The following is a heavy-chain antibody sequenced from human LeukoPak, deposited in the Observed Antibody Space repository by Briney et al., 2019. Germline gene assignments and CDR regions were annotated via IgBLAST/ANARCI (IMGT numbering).Heavy chain of an antibody. Sequence: GGSLRLSCAASGFTLSDYYMHWVRQAPGKGLEWVALISNDGGIKYYGASVRGRFTISRDNPENTLYLQMNSLRADDTAIYYCAKGGEQKTFRCGMDSWGQGTLVTVSS. CDR1: GFTLSDYY. CDR2: ISNDGGIK. D-gene: IGHD1/OR15-1a*01. J-gene: IGHJ4*02. CDR3: AKGGEQKTFRCGMDS. V-gene: IGHV3-30*18.